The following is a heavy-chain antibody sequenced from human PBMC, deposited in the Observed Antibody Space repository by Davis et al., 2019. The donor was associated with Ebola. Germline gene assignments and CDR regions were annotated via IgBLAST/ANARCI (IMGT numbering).Heavy chain of an antibody. CDR2: ISYDGSKT. CDR3: AVEQTDYYGSGSYYRGVVDV. CDR1: GFTFSSCG. V-gene: IGHV3-30*03. D-gene: IGHD3-10*01. Sequence: PGGSLRLSCAASGFTFSSCGMHWVRQAPGKGLEWVAVISYDGSKTYCGDSVKGRFTISRDNSKNTLYLQMNSLRAEDTAVYYCAVEQTDYYGSGSYYRGVVDVWGKGTTVTVSS. J-gene: IGHJ6*04.